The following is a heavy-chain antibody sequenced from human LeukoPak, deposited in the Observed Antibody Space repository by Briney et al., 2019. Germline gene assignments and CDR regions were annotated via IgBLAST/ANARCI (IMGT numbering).Heavy chain of an antibody. V-gene: IGHV3-30*03. J-gene: IGHJ6*02. CDR3: ARGDYGVYGMDV. D-gene: IGHD4-17*01. CDR2: ISYDGSNK. CDR1: GFTFSSYG. Sequence: GGSLRLSCAASGFTFSSYGMHWVRQAPGKGLEWVAVISYDGSNKYYADSVKGRFTISRDNSKNSLYLQMNSLRDEDTAVYYCARGDYGVYGMDVWGQGTTVTVSS.